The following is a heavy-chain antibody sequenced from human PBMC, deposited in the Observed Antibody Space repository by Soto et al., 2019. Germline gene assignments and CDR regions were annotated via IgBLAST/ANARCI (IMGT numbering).Heavy chain of an antibody. CDR1: GGSISTSTYY. CDR3: ASHYYYDISGYSSTDRFFDY. Sequence: SETLSLTCTVSGGSISTSTYYWGWIRQPPGKGLEWIGNIYYSGNSGSTYYNPSLKSRVTISVDTSKNQFSLKLSSVTAADTAVYYCASHYYYDISGYSSTDRFFDYWGQGTLVTVSS. D-gene: IGHD3-22*01. V-gene: IGHV4-39*01. CDR2: IYYSGNSGST. J-gene: IGHJ4*02.